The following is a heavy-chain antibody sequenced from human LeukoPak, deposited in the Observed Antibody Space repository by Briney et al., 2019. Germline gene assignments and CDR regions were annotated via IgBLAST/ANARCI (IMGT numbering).Heavy chain of an antibody. Sequence: ASVKVSCKASGYTFTSYGISWVRQAPGQGLEWVAWISAYNSNKISAEKFQGRVTMTIDTSTSTAYMELRSLKSDDTAVYYCVRHIKPAGPWDGMDVWGQGTTVIVSS. CDR2: ISAYNSNK. V-gene: IGHV1-18*04. D-gene: IGHD1-26*01. CDR1: GYTFTSYG. CDR3: VRHIKPAGPWDGMDV. J-gene: IGHJ6*02.